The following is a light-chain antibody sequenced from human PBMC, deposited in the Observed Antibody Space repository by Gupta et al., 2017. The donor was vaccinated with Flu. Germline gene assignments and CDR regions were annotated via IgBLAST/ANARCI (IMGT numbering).Light chain of an antibody. CDR2: GAA. J-gene: IGKJ4*01. V-gene: IGKV3-20*01. Sequence: GERATLSCTASQSVTGNLAWYQQKPGQAPRLLIYGAASRATGIPDRFSGSGSGTDFTLTITRLEPEDFAVYYCHQYATSPLTFGGGTKVEIK. CDR3: HQYATSPLT. CDR1: QSVTGN.